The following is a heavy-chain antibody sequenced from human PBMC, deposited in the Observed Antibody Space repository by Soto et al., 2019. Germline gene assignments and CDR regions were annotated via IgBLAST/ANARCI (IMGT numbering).Heavy chain of an antibody. CDR2: IYYSGNT. CDR3: AREGGESSDGLYYFDS. J-gene: IGHJ4*02. Sequence: PSETLSLTCTVSGGSTSSDNYWSWIRQPPGKGLEWIGHIYYSGNTDYNPSLKSRLAISIDTSKNQFSLKLSSVTAADTAVYFCAREGGESSDGLYYFDSWGQGSLVTVSS. D-gene: IGHD3-16*01. CDR1: GGSTSSDNY. V-gene: IGHV4-30-4*01.